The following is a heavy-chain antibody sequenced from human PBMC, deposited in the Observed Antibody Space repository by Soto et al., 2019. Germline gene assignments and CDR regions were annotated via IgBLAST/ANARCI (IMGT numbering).Heavy chain of an antibody. CDR1: GCSITSYY. CDR3: ARQSYDFWSGYIWFDP. CDR2: IYYSGST. Sequence: SDTLSLTCTVSGCSITSYYWSWIRQPPRQGLEWIGYIYYSGSTNYNPSLKSRFTISVDTSKNQFSLKLSSVTAADTVVYYCARQSYDFWSGYIWFDPWGQGTLVTVS. J-gene: IGHJ5*02. D-gene: IGHD3-3*01. V-gene: IGHV4-59*08.